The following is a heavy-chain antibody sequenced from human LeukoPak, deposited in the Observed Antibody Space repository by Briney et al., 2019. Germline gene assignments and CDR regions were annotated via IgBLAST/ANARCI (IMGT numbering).Heavy chain of an antibody. CDR1: GGSFSGYY. D-gene: IGHD1-26*01. CDR3: ARDTSGSYIE. V-gene: IGHV4-59*01. Sequence: SETLSLTCAVYGGSFSGYYWSWIRQPPGKGLEWIGYIYYSGSTNYNPSLKSRVTISVDTSKNQFSLKLSSVTAADTAVYYCARDTSGSYIEWGQGTLVTVSS. J-gene: IGHJ4*02. CDR2: IYYSGST.